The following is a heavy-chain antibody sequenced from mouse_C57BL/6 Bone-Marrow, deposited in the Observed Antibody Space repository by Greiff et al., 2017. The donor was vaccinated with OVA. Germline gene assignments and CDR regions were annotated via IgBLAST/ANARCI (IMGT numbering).Heavy chain of an antibody. CDR2: ISSGGSYT. CDR3: ARGGGRVGAWFAY. Sequence: EVKLEESGGDLVKPGGSLKLSCAASGFTFSSYGMSWVRQTPDKRLEWVATISSGGSYTYYPDSVKGRFTITRDNAKNTLYLQMSSLKSEDTAIDYCARGGGRVGAWFAYWGQGTLVTVSA. J-gene: IGHJ3*01. V-gene: IGHV5-6*01. D-gene: IGHD3-3*01. CDR1: GFTFSSYG.